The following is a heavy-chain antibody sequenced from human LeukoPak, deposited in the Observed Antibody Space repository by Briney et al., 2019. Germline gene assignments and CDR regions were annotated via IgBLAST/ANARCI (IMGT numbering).Heavy chain of an antibody. D-gene: IGHD1-26*01. V-gene: IGHV1-2*02. CDR2: INPNSGGT. CDR1: VYTVTIYY. Sequence: ASVTVSFTASVYTVTIYYMHWVRQAPGQGREGMGWINPNSGGTNYAQKFQGRVTMTRDTSISPAYMELSRLRSDDTAVYYCARSVGPPLAPDYWGQGTLVTVSS. J-gene: IGHJ4*02. CDR3: ARSVGPPLAPDY.